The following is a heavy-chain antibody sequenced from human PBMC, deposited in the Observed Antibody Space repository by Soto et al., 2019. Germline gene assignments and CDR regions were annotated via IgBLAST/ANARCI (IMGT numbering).Heavy chain of an antibody. CDR3: ARERVVNYTDYYFDY. D-gene: IGHD3-16*02. CDR1: GFDFYYYN. CDR2: ISGTGIDI. Sequence: MRLSCAASGFDFYYYNMNWVRQAPGRGLEWVSSISGTGIDIHFADSVKGRFVISRDNAXXXXXXQXKXLXPXDTAXYYCARERVVNYTDYYFDYWGHGTLVTVSS. J-gene: IGHJ4*01. V-gene: IGHV3-21*01.